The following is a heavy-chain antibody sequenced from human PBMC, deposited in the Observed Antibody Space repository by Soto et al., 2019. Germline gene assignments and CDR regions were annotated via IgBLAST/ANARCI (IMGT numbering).Heavy chain of an antibody. CDR3: ARGLEWPNYMDV. Sequence: GGSLILSCAASGFTFSSYSMKWVRQAPGKGLEWVSSISSSSSYINYADSLQGRFTISRDNARNSLYLQMNSLRAEDTAVYYCARGLEWPNYMDVWGKGTTVTVSS. V-gene: IGHV3-21*01. D-gene: IGHD3-3*01. J-gene: IGHJ6*03. CDR2: ISSSSSYI. CDR1: GFTFSSYS.